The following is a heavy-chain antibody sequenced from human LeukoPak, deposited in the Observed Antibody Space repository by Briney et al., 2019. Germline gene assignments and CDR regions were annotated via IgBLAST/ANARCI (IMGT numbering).Heavy chain of an antibody. CDR2: INPNNGDT. CDR1: GYTFTGNF. D-gene: IGHD2/OR15-2a*01. CDR3: ARTRGTHISMAYLDS. J-gene: IGHJ4*02. Sequence: ASVKVSCTTSGYTFTGNFMHWVRQAPGQGPEWMGWINPNNGDTNYAQKFQGRVTMTRVTSITTAYMELSSLRSDDTAVCYCARTRGTHISMAYLDSWGQGTLVTVSS. V-gene: IGHV1-2*02.